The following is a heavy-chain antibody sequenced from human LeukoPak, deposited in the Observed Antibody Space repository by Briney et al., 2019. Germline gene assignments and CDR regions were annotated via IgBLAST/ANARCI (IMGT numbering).Heavy chain of an antibody. CDR3: ARGVLDIVVVVAAPDFDY. Sequence: SETLSLTCAVYGGSFSGYYWSWIRQPPGKGLEWIGEINHSGSTNYNPSLKSRVTISVDTSKNQFSLKLSSVTAADTAVYYCARGVLDIVVVVAAPDFDYWGQGTLVAVSS. CDR1: GGSFSGYY. D-gene: IGHD2-15*01. V-gene: IGHV4-34*01. J-gene: IGHJ4*02. CDR2: INHSGST.